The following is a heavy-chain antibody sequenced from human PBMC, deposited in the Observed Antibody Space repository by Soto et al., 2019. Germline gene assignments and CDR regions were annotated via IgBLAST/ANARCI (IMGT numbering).Heavy chain of an antibody. Sequence: LSLTCTVSGGSISSGGYYWSWIRQHPGKGLEWIGYIYYSGSTYYNPSLKSRVTISVDTSKNQFSLKLSSVTAADTAVYYCARSYYDSSGMDYWGQATLVTVSS. CDR3: ARSYYDSSGMDY. D-gene: IGHD3-22*01. CDR2: IYYSGST. CDR1: GGSISSGGYY. V-gene: IGHV4-31*03. J-gene: IGHJ4*02.